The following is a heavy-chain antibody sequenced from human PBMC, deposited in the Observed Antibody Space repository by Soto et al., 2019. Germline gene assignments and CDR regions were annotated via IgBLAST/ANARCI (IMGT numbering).Heavy chain of an antibody. V-gene: IGHV1-18*04. CDR2: ISLYIHNT. D-gene: IGHD3-10*01. Sequence: VASVKVSCKASGYIFTSYGINWVRQAPGQGLEWMGWISLYIHNTHYAQKFQGRVTMTTDTSTSTVFMELRSLRSDNTAVYYCARGAFDYGSGSDYNSPFDYWGQGTLVTVSS. J-gene: IGHJ4*02. CDR1: GYIFTSYG. CDR3: ARGAFDYGSGSDYNSPFDY.